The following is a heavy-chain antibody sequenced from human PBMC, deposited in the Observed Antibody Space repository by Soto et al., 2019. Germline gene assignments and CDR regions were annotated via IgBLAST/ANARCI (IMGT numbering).Heavy chain of an antibody. CDR1: GGSISNYY. V-gene: IGHV4-59*08. J-gene: IGHJ6*02. D-gene: IGHD3-9*01. Sequence: PSETLSLTCIVSGGSISNYYWSWIRQPPGKGLEWIGYIYYSGSTNDNPSLKSRVTISVDTSKNQFSLKLSSVTAADTAVYYCAGLNYDILTGYYNNYYYYGMDVWGQGTTVTVSS. CDR2: IYYSGST. CDR3: AGLNYDILTGYYNNYYYYGMDV.